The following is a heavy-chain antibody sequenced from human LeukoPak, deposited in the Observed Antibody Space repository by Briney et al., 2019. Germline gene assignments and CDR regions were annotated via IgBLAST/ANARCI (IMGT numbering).Heavy chain of an antibody. V-gene: IGHV4-34*01. J-gene: IGHJ4*02. CDR3: ARDLGYGEFDY. CDR1: GGSFSGYY. D-gene: IGHD4-17*01. CDR2: INHSGST. Sequence: SETLSLTCAVYGGSFSGYYWSWIRQPPGKGLEWIGEINHSGSTNYNPSLKSRVTISVDTSKNQFSLKLSSVTAADTAVYYCARDLGYGEFDYWGQGTLVTVSS.